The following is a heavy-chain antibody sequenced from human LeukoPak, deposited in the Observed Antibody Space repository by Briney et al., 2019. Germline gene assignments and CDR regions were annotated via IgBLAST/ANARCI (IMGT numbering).Heavy chain of an antibody. Sequence: GRSLTLSCAASGLSFKDYNMHWVRQAPGKGLEWVAVITYDGGNEYYTDSVKGRFTISRDNSKSTLYLQMNSLRTEDTAVYYCAKVRWDNSGWYYLDSWGQGTLVTVSS. J-gene: IGHJ4*02. D-gene: IGHD6-19*01. CDR2: ITYDGGNE. CDR3: AKVRWDNSGWYYLDS. CDR1: GLSFKDYN. V-gene: IGHV3-30*18.